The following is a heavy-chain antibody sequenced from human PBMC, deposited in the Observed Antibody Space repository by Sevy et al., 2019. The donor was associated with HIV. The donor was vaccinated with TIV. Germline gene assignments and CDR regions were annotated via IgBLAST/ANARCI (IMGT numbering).Heavy chain of an antibody. D-gene: IGHD6-25*01. CDR2: ISWNSGSI. CDR3: AKDIGEAAGYYFDY. J-gene: IGHJ4*02. V-gene: IGHV3-9*01. Sequence: GGSLRLSCAASGFTFDDYAMRWVRQAPGKGLEWVSGISWNSGSIGYADSVKGRFTISRDNAKNSLYLQMNSLRAEDTALYYCAKDIGEAAGYYFDYWGQGTLVTVSS. CDR1: GFTFDDYA.